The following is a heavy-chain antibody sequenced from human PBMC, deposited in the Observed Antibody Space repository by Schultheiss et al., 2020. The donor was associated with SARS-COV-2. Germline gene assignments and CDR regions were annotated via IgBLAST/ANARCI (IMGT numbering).Heavy chain of an antibody. V-gene: IGHV4-4*07. J-gene: IGHJ3*02. CDR3: ARGRANDYGDYYLLRAFDI. CDR2: IYTSGST. Sequence: SETLSLTCTVSGGSISSYYWSWIRQPAGKGLEWIGRIYTSGSTNYNPSLKSRVTMSVDTSKNQFSLKLSSVTAADTAVYYCARGRANDYGDYYLLRAFDIWGQGTMVTVSS. D-gene: IGHD4-17*01. CDR1: GGSISSYY.